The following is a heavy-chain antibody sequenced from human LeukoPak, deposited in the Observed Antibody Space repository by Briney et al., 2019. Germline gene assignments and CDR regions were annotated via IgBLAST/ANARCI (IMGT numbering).Heavy chain of an antibody. CDR1: GYTFTSYY. CDR2: INPSGGST. CDR3: ARDSILRGSVLGFDY. J-gene: IGHJ4*02. Sequence: ASVKVSCKASGYTFTSYYMHWVRQAPGQGLEWMGIINPSGGSTSYAQKFQGRVAMTRDTSTSTVYMELSSLRSEDTAVYYCARDSILRGSVLGFDYWGQGTLVTVSS. V-gene: IGHV1-46*01. D-gene: IGHD6-25*01.